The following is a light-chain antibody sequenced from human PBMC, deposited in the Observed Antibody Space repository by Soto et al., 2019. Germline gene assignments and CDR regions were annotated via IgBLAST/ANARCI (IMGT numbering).Light chain of an antibody. V-gene: IGKV1-27*01. Sequence: DIQMTQSPSSLSASVGDRVTITCRASQGISNYLAWYQQKPGKVPKLLIYAASTLQSGVPSRFSGSGSGTDFTLTISSLQPEDVATYYFQKYNSAPPALTVGGGTKVEIK. J-gene: IGKJ4*01. CDR3: QKYNSAPPALT. CDR2: AAS. CDR1: QGISNY.